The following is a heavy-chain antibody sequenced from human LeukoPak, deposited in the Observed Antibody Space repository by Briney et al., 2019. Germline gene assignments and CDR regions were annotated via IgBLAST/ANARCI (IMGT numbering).Heavy chain of an antibody. Sequence: GGSLRLSCAASGFTFSSYAMSWVRQAPGKGLEWVSAISGSGGSTYYADSVKGRFTISRDNSKNTLYLQMNSLRAEDTAVYYCAKDLSSLELTGWYFDLGGRGTLVTVSS. D-gene: IGHD7-27*01. V-gene: IGHV3-23*01. CDR3: AKDLSSLELTGWYFDL. CDR1: GFTFSSYA. CDR2: ISGSGGST. J-gene: IGHJ2*01.